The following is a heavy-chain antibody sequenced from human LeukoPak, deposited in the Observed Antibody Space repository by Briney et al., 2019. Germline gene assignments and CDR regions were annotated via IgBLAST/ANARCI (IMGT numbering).Heavy chain of an antibody. D-gene: IGHD3-10*01. CDR2: ISYDGSNK. V-gene: IGHV3-30*18. Sequence: GGSLRLSCAASGFTFSSYGMHWVRQAPGKGLEWVAVISYDGSNKYYADSVKGRFTTSRDNSRNTLYLQMNSLRAEDTAVYYCAKDPRGFGELIDYWGQGTLVTVSS. CDR3: AKDPRGFGELIDY. J-gene: IGHJ4*02. CDR1: GFTFSSYG.